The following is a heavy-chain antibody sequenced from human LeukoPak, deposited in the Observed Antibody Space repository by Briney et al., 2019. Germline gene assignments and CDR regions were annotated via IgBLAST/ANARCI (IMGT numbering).Heavy chain of an antibody. CDR2: MNPHSGNT. V-gene: IGHV1-8*03. CDR3: ARVASSGWQDYYYMDV. J-gene: IGHJ6*03. CDR1: GYTFTSYD. Sequence: ASVKVSCKASGYTFTSYDINWVRQATGQGLEWMGWMNPHSGNTGYAQKFQGRVTITRNTSISTAYMEVSSLRSEDTAVYYCARVASSGWQDYYYMDVWGKGTTVTVSS. D-gene: IGHD6-19*01.